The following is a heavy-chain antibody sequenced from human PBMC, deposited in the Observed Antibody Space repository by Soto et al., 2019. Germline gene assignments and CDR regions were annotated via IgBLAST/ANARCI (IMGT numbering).Heavy chain of an antibody. CDR3: ARGNYYDSLDYYYGMDV. V-gene: IGHV1-18*01. Sequence: AASVKVSCKASGYTFTSYGISWVRQAPGQGLEWMGWISAYNGNTNYAQKLQGRVTMTTDTSTSTAYMELRSLRSDDTAVYYCARGNYYDSLDYYYGMDVWGQGTTVTVSS. D-gene: IGHD3-22*01. CDR1: GYTFTSYG. J-gene: IGHJ6*02. CDR2: ISAYNGNT.